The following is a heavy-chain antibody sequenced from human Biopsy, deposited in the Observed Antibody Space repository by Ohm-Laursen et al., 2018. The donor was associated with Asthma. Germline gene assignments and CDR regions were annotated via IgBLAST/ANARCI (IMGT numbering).Heavy chain of an antibody. CDR3: AKASSSGWSAPLDY. J-gene: IGHJ4*02. V-gene: IGHV3-9*01. Sequence: SLRLSCAAPGFVLDDYALHWVRQTPGKGLEWVSSIIWNGARVDYADAVKGRFTISRDNAKNSLYLQMNTLKTEDTAIYFCAKASSSGWSAPLDYWGQGMLVTVSS. CDR1: GFVLDDYA. D-gene: IGHD6-19*01. CDR2: IIWNGARV.